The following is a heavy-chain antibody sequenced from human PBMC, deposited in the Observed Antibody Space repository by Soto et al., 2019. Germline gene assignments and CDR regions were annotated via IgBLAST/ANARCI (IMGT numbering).Heavy chain of an antibody. CDR1: GFTFSTYG. CDR3: ARVGAVEY. CDR2: ISSGASSI. V-gene: IGHV3-48*02. J-gene: IGHJ4*02. D-gene: IGHD3-16*01. Sequence: EVQLVESGGGLVQPGGSLRLSCVVSGFTFSTYGMTWVRQAPGKGLEWVSYISSGASSIFYADSVKGRFTISRDDAKNSLYLQMNSLRDEDTAVYYCARVGAVEYWDQGTLVTVSS.